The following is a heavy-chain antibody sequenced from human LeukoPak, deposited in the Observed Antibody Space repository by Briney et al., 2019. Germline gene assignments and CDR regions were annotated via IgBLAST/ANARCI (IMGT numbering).Heavy chain of an antibody. Sequence: ASVKVSCKASGYTFTSYDINWVRQATGQGLEWMGWMNPNSGNTGYAQKFQGRVTMTRNTSISTAYMELSSLRSEDTGVYFFAGFLNGGYFGFWSGYRGYYYMDVWGKGTTVTVSS. D-gene: IGHD3-3*01. V-gene: IGHV1-8*01. CDR1: GYTFTSYD. CDR3: AGFLNGGYFGFWSGYRGYYYMDV. J-gene: IGHJ6*03. CDR2: MNPNSGNT.